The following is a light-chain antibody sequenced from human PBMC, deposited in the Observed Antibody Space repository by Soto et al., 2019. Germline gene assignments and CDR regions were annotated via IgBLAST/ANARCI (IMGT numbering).Light chain of an antibody. V-gene: IGKV3-11*01. CDR3: QWRSDWPPRLT. J-gene: IGKJ4*01. CDR2: DAS. CDR1: ESIGNY. Sequence: EVVLTQSPATLSLSPGERATLSCRASESIGNYLAWYQQKLGQAPKLLIYDASHRAIGIPGRFSGDGSGTDFTLIISSLGPEDFAVYYCQWRSDWPPRLTFGGGTKVEIK.